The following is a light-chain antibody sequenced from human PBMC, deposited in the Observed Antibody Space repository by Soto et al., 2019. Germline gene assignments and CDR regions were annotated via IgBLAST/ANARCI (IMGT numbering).Light chain of an antibody. J-gene: IGKJ4*01. V-gene: IGKV3-11*01. CDR1: HSVSNF. Sequence: EVVLTQSPVTLSLSPGERATLSCRASHSVSNFLAWYQHKPGQAPRLLIYDVSNRATGIPARFTGSGSGTDFTLTISSLEPEDFAVYYCHQRDSWPLTFGGGTKVDIK. CDR3: HQRDSWPLT. CDR2: DVS.